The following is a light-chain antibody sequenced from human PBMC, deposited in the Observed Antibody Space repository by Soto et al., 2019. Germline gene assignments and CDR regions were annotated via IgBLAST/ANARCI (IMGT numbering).Light chain of an antibody. CDR3: QQYGSSPWT. J-gene: IGKJ1*01. CDR2: GAS. V-gene: IGKV3-20*01. Sequence: EVVLTQSPAALSLSPGETATLSCRASESVASNYLAWYQQKPGQAPRLLMYGASSRATGIPDRFSGSGSGTDFTLSITRLQPEDCAVYYCQQYGSSPWTSGQGTKVDIK. CDR1: ESVASNY.